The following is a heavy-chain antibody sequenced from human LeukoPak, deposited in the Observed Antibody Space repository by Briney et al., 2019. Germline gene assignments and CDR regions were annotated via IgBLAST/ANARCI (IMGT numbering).Heavy chain of an antibody. CDR1: GGSISSYY. V-gene: IGHV4-59*12. CDR3: ARGNILCSGGSCSTNIDY. D-gene: IGHD2-15*01. CDR2: IYYSGST. Sequence: SETLSLACTVSGGSISSYYWSWVRQPPGKGLEWLGYIYYSGSTNYNPSLKSRVTISVDTSKNQFSLKLSSVTAADTAVYYCARGNILCSGGSCSTNIDYWGQGTLVTVSS. J-gene: IGHJ4*02.